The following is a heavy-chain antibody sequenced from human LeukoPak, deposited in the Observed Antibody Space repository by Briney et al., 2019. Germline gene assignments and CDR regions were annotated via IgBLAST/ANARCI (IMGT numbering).Heavy chain of an antibody. V-gene: IGHV6-1*01. J-gene: IGHJ6*02. CDR2: TYYRSKWYN. CDR1: GDSVSSNSAA. D-gene: IGHD2-2*01. CDR3: ARGYCSSTSCSVYYYYGMDV. Sequence: SQTLSLTCAISGDSVSSNSAAWNWIRQSPSRGLEWLGRTYYRSKWYNDYAVSVKSRITINPDTSKKQFYLQLNSVTPEDTAVYYCARGYCSSTSCSVYYYYGMDVWGQGTTVTVSS.